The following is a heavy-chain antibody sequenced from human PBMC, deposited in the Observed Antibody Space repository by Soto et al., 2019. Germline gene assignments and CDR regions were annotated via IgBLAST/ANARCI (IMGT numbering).Heavy chain of an antibody. J-gene: IGHJ4*02. V-gene: IGHV3-11*01. CDR3: ARDQGYYDSSGYFDY. CDR1: GFTFSDYY. Sequence: GGSLRLSCAASGFTFSDYYMSWIRQAPGKGLEWVSYISSSGSIIYYADSVKGRFTISRDNARNSLYLQLNSLRAEDTAVYYCARDQGYYDSSGYFDYWVQGTLVTVSS. D-gene: IGHD3-22*01. CDR2: ISSSGSII.